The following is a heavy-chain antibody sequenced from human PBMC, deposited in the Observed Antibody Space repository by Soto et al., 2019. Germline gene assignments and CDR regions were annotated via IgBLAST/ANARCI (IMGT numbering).Heavy chain of an antibody. J-gene: IGHJ4*02. CDR2: ISYDGKYQ. Sequence: QIHLVESGGGVVQPGRSLRLSCAASGFTFSSYGMHWVRQAPGKGLEWVTVISYDGKYQYYAESVKGRFTVSRDNPKKTLYLQMNRLRAEDTAVYYCAKAVPWEDTSMAHLFDYWGQGTLVTVSS. D-gene: IGHD5-18*01. V-gene: IGHV3-30*18. CDR1: GFTFSSYG. CDR3: AKAVPWEDTSMAHLFDY.